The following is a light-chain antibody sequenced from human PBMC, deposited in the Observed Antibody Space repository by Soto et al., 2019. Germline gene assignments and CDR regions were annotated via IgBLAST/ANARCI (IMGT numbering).Light chain of an antibody. V-gene: IGKV1-9*01. CDR3: QQLTSYPIT. J-gene: IGKJ5*01. CDR2: TAS. Sequence: DIQLSQSPSFLSASVGDRVTITCRASQGISNYLAWYQRKPGKAPKLLISTASILQSGVPSRLSGSGSGTELTLTSSSLQPEDFATYYCQQLTSYPITFGQGTRLEIK. CDR1: QGISNY.